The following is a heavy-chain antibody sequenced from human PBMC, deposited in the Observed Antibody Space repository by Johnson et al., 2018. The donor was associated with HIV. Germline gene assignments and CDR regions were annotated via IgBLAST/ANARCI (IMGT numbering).Heavy chain of an antibody. CDR1: GFTFSSYW. D-gene: IGHD6-13*01. CDR3: ARSSSRLTSDPDDAFDI. J-gene: IGHJ3*02. V-gene: IGHV3-7*05. CDR2: IKQDGSEK. Sequence: MLLVESGGGLVQPGGSLRLSCAASGFTFSSYWMSWVRQAPGKGLEWVANIKQDGSEKYYVDSVKGRFTISRDNAKNSLYLQMNRLRADDQAVYYCARSSSRLTSDPDDAFDIWGQGTMVTVSS.